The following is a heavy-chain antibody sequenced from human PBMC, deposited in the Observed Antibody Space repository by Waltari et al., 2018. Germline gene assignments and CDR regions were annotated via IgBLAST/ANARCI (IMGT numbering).Heavy chain of an antibody. CDR2: SYYTGSH. CDR3: ARLMEYAMGHFAP. Sequence: QLQLQESGPGLVKPSETLSLTCTVSGGSISSSSYYRGWIRQPPREGQEWIGSSYYTGSHYYNPPLQSRIAITVYPSKNQFSRKLSFVTATDTAVYCYARLMEYAMGHFAPWGQETLVTVSS. D-gene: IGHD2-8*01. CDR1: GGSISSSSYY. J-gene: IGHJ5*02. V-gene: IGHV4-39*07.